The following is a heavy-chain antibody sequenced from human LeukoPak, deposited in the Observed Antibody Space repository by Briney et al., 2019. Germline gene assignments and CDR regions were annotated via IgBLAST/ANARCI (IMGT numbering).Heavy chain of an antibody. Sequence: GGSLRLSCAASGFIFSNYWMSWVRQAPGKGPEWVANIKQDGSEKHYADSLKGRFTISRDNAKRSLYLQMNSLRADDTAVYYCARYQGGGWDVWGQGTTVTVSS. CDR2: IKQDGSEK. CDR1: GFIFSNYW. J-gene: IGHJ6*02. CDR3: ARYQGGGWDV. D-gene: IGHD6-25*01. V-gene: IGHV3-7*01.